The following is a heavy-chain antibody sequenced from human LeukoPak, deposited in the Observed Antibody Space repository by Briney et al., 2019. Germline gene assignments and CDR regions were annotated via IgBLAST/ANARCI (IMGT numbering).Heavy chain of an antibody. V-gene: IGHV3-21*01. CDR1: GFTFSSYS. Sequence: AGGSLRLSCAASGFTFSSYSTNWVRQAPGKGLEWVSSISSSSSYIYYADSVKGRFTISRDNAKNSLYLQMNSLRAEDTAVYYCARDPPLIVVVPAARPHFDYWGQGTLVTVSS. D-gene: IGHD2-2*02. CDR2: ISSSSSYI. J-gene: IGHJ4*02. CDR3: ARDPPLIVVVPAARPHFDY.